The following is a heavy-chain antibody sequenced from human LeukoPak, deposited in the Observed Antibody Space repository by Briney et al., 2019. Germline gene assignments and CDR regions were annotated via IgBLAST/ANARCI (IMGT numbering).Heavy chain of an antibody. CDR3: AKGFKSYGSYYYYGMDV. CDR1: GFTFSSYG. CDR2: IWYDGSNK. J-gene: IGHJ6*02. Sequence: PGGALRLSCAASGFTFSSYGMHRVRQAPGKGLEWEAAIWYDGSNKYYADSVKGRFTISRDNSKNTLYLQMNSLRAEDTAVYYCAKGFKSYGSYYYYGMDVWGQGTTVTVSS. D-gene: IGHD5-18*01. V-gene: IGHV3-30*02.